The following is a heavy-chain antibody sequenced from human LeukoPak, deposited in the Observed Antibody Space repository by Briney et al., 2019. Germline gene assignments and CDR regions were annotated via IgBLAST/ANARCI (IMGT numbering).Heavy chain of an antibody. CDR2: IWYDGSNK. Sequence: GGSLRLSCAASGFTFSSYGMHWVRQAPGKGLEWVAVIWYDGSNKYYADSVKGRFTISRDNSKNTLYLQMNSLRAEDTAVYYCARDSYYYDSSGSDCDYWGQGTLVTVSS. D-gene: IGHD3-22*01. J-gene: IGHJ4*02. CDR3: ARDSYYYDSSGSDCDY. CDR1: GFTFSSYG. V-gene: IGHV3-33*01.